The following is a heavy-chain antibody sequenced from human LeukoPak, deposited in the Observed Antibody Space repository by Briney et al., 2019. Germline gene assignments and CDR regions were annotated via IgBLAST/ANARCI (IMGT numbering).Heavy chain of an antibody. CDR3: ARGFGARAKRGYSYGPGAAKLDY. CDR2: INHSGST. V-gene: IGHV4-34*01. Sequence: SETLSLTCAVYGGSFSGYYWSWIRQPPGKGLEWIGEINHSGSTNYDPSLKSRVTISVDTSKNQFSLKLSSVTAADTAVYYCARGFGARAKRGYSYGPGAAKLDYWGQGTLVTVSS. J-gene: IGHJ4*02. D-gene: IGHD5-18*01. CDR1: GGSFSGYY.